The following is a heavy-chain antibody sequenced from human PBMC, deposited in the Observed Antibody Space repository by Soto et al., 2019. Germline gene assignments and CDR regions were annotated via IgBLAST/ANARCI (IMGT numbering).Heavy chain of an antibody. D-gene: IGHD3-3*01. J-gene: IGHJ4*02. CDR1: GFSFSDYY. Sequence: PGGSLRLSCVASGFSFSDYYMYWIRQAPGKGLECVAHISSRGGTTAYAAPVKGRFTISRDDSKNTLYLQMNSLKTEDTAVYYCTTDHDFWSGSPTFDYWGQGTLVT. CDR3: TTDHDFWSGSPTFDY. V-gene: IGHV3-15*01. CDR2: ISSRGGTT.